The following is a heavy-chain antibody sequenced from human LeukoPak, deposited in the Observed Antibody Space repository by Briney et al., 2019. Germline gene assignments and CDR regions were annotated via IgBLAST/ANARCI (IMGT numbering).Heavy chain of an antibody. CDR3: AITRSDYYDTRSSPA. D-gene: IGHD3-22*01. Sequence: GGSLRPSCAATGFTFSSYTMSWVRQAPGKGLEWVSGISGSGISTYYADSVKGRLTISRDNSKNTLYLQMNGLRVEDTAVYYCAITRSDYYDTRSSPAWGQGTLVTVSS. CDR2: ISGSGIST. J-gene: IGHJ4*02. V-gene: IGHV3-23*01. CDR1: GFTFSSYT.